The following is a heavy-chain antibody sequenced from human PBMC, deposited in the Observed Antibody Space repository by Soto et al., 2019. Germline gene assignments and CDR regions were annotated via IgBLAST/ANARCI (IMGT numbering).Heavy chain of an antibody. CDR1: GSTFSNAW. D-gene: IGHD2-2*01. V-gene: IGHV3-15*07. Sequence: EVQLVESGGGLVKPGGSLRLSCAASGSTFSNAWMNWVRQAPGKGLEWVGRIKSKTDGGTTDYAAPVKGRFTISRDDSKNTLYLQMNSLKTEDTAVYYCTTGKVLQVVPAAMRDYWGQGTLVTVSS. J-gene: IGHJ4*02. CDR3: TTGKVLQVVPAAMRDY. CDR2: IKSKTDGGTT.